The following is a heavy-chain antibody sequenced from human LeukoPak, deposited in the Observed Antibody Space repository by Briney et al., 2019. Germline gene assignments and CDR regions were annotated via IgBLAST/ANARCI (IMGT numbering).Heavy chain of an antibody. Sequence: SVKVSCKASGGTFSSYAISWVRQAPGQGLEWMGGIIPIFGTANYAQKFQGRVTITADESTSTAYMELSSLRSEDTAVYYCARDHYYDSSGYYNWFDPWGLGTLVTVSS. CDR2: IIPIFGTA. J-gene: IGHJ5*02. CDR3: ARDHYYDSSGYYNWFDP. V-gene: IGHV1-69*13. CDR1: GGTFSSYA. D-gene: IGHD3-22*01.